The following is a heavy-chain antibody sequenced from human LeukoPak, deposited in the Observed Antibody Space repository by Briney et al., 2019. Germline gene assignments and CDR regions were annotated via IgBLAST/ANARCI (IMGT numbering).Heavy chain of an antibody. CDR2: ISGSSSFI. D-gene: IGHD3-22*01. CDR3: ARGHSSGYYLKY. J-gene: IGHJ4*02. CDR1: GFSFSSYS. Sequence: TGGSLRLSCAASGFSFSSYSMNWVRQAPGKGLEWVSFISGSSSFIQDADSVKGRFTISRDNAKNSLYLQMNSLRAEDTAVYYCARGHSSGYYLKYWGQGTLVTVSS. V-gene: IGHV3-21*05.